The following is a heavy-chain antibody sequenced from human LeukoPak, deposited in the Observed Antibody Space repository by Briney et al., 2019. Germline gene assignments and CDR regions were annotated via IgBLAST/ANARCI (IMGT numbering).Heavy chain of an antibody. V-gene: IGHV4-34*01. D-gene: IGHD3-10*01. CDR3: ARGRHMVRGVIISRGKFDY. J-gene: IGHJ4*02. CDR1: GGSFSGYY. Sequence: PSETLSHTCAVYGGSFSGYYWSWIRQPPGKGLEWIGEINHSGSTNYNPSLKSRVTISVDTSKNQFSLKLSSVTAADTAVYYCARGRHMVRGVIISRGKFDYWGQGTLVTVSS. CDR2: INHSGST.